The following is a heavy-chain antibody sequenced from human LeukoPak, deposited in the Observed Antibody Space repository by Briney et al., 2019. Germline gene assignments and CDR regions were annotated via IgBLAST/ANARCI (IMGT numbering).Heavy chain of an antibody. CDR3: ARVQGGYSSGFSEPFDP. Sequence: ASVKVSCKASGYTFTGYYMHWVRQAPGQGFEWMGRINPNSGGTNYAQKFQGRVTMTRDTSISTAYMELSRLRSDDTAVYYCARVQGGYSSGFSEPFDPWGQGTLVTVSS. CDR2: INPNSGGT. J-gene: IGHJ5*02. CDR1: GYTFTGYY. V-gene: IGHV1-2*06. D-gene: IGHD6-25*01.